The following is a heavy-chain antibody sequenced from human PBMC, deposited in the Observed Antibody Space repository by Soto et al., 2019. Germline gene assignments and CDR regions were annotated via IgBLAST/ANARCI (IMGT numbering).Heavy chain of an antibody. V-gene: IGHV1-18*01. D-gene: IGHD6-6*01. CDR1: GYTFASYG. Sequence: VKVSCKASGYTFASYGINWVRQAPGQGLEWMGWISGYNGNTKYAQKFRGRVTMTTDTSTSTAYMELRSLRSDDTALYYCARDGIAARPTPDYWGQGTLVTVSS. CDR2: ISGYNGNT. J-gene: IGHJ4*02. CDR3: ARDGIAARPTPDY.